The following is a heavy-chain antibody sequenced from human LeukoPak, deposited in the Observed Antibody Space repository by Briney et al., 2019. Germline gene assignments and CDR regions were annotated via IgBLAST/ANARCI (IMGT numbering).Heavy chain of an antibody. CDR2: IYYSGSIS. CDR3: ARRAREFGWVFDY. Sequence: SETLSLTCTVSGGSISSSSYYWGWIRQPPGKGLEWIVSIYYSGSISYYNPSLKTRVTISVDTSKNQFSLKLSSVTAADTAVYYCARRAREFGWVFDYWGQGTLVTVSS. D-gene: IGHD3-10*01. V-gene: IGHV4-39*01. J-gene: IGHJ4*02. CDR1: GGSISSSSYY.